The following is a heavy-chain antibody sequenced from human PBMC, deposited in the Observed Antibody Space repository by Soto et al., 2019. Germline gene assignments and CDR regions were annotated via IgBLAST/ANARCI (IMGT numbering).Heavy chain of an antibody. V-gene: IGHV1-69*02. D-gene: IGHD3-10*01. J-gene: IGHJ4*02. CDR2: VIPMLRMS. CDR3: ATNYGSRSAHLDY. Sequence: QVQLVQSGAEVRKPGSSVTVSCTASGDTFNVYTISCVRQAHGQGLEWMGRVIPMLRMSNYAQKFQGRVTISADKSTTTAYMALSSLRSDDTAVSYCATNYGSRSAHLDYWGQGTLVTVSS. CDR1: GDTFNVYT.